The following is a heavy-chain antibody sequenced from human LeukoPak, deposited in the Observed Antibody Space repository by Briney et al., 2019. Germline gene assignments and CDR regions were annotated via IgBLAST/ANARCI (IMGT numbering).Heavy chain of an antibody. V-gene: IGHV3-33*06. D-gene: IGHD3-22*01. Sequence: GGSLRLSCAASGFTFSSYGMHWLRQAPGKGLEGVAVIWYDGSNKYYAYSVKGRFTISRDNSKNTLYLQMNSLRAEDTAVYYCAKDQAHSSGYSGFDYWGQGTLVTVSS. CDR3: AKDQAHSSGYSGFDY. CDR2: IWYDGSNK. CDR1: GFTFSSYG. J-gene: IGHJ4*02.